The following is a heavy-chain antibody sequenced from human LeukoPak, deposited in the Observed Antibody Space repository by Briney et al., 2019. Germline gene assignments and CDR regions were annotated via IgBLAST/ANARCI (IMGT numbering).Heavy chain of an antibody. J-gene: IGHJ4*02. D-gene: IGHD3-16*01. V-gene: IGHV3-74*01. CDR3: TTEWGE. CDR1: GFTFSNYW. Sequence: GGSLRLSCAASGFTFSNYWMHWVRQAPGKGLVWVSRIYTGGSSTNYADSVKGRFTISRDNAKNTLYLQMNSLKTEDTAVYYCTTEWGEWGQGTLVTVSS. CDR2: IYTGGSST.